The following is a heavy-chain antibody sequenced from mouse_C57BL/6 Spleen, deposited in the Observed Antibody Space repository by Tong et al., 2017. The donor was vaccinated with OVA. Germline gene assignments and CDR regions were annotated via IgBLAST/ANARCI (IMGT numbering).Heavy chain of an antibody. V-gene: IGHV1-15*01. CDR2: IDPETGGT. CDR1: GYTFTDYE. J-gene: IGHJ3*01. D-gene: IGHD6-1*01. CDR3: ANSLLFAY. Sequence: VQLQESGAELVRPGASVTLSCKASGYTFTDYEMHWVKQTPVHGLEWIGAIDPETGGTAYNQKFKGKAILTADKSSSTAYMELRSLTSEDSAVYFCANSLLFAYWGQGTLVTVSA.